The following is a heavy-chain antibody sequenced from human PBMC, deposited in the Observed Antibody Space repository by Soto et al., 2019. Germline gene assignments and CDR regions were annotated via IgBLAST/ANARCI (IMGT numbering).Heavy chain of an antibody. CDR1: GYTFTRYY. CDR2: INPSGGST. V-gene: IGHV1-46*01. Sequence: ASVKVSCKASGYTFTRYYMHWVRQAPGQGLEWMGIINPSGGSTSYAQKFQGRVTMTRDTSTSTVYMELSSLRSEDTAVYYCARDWYRYYYDSSGPTFDYWGQGTLVTVSS. D-gene: IGHD3-22*01. CDR3: ARDWYRYYYDSSGPTFDY. J-gene: IGHJ4*02.